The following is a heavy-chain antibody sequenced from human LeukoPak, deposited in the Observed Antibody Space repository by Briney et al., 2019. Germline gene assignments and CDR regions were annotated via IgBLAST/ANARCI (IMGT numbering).Heavy chain of an antibody. D-gene: IGHD3-3*01. J-gene: IGHJ4*02. V-gene: IGHV3-21*01. Sequence: GGSLRLSCAASGFTFSSYSMNWVRQAPGKGLEWVSSISSSSSYIYYADSVKGRFTISRDNAKNSLYLQMNSLRAEDTAVYYCARDYDFWSGYPTAEYYFDYWGQGTLVTVSS. CDR3: ARDYDFWSGYPTAEYYFDY. CDR2: ISSSSSYI. CDR1: GFTFSSYS.